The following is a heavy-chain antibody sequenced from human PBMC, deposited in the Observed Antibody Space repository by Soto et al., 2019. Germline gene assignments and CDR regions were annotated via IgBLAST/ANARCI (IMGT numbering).Heavy chain of an antibody. J-gene: IGHJ4*02. Sequence: DVELVQSGGGIVQPGGSLRVSCVASGFSFSDYWMHWVRQAPGKGLVWVSRISGDGSRKTYANFVKGRLTISRDNAKSTVFVEMSSLRVDDTAVYFCAKASSGWRSEVDHWGQGSLVTVSS. CDR1: GFSFSDYW. CDR3: AKASSGWRSEVDH. V-gene: IGHV3-74*03. CDR2: ISGDGSRK. D-gene: IGHD6-19*01.